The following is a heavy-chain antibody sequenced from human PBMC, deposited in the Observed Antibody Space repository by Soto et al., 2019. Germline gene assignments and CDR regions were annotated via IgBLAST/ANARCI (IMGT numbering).Heavy chain of an antibody. CDR3: ARANFAWGYYFDY. CDR2: IYYSGST. CDR1: GGSISSGDYY. J-gene: IGHJ4*02. Sequence: PSETLSLTCTVSGGSISSGDYYWSWIRQPPGKGLEWIGYIYYSGSTYYNPSLKSRVTISVDTSKNQFSLKLSSVTAADTAVYYCARANFAWGYYFDYWGQGTLVTVSS. V-gene: IGHV4-30-4*01. D-gene: IGHD7-27*01.